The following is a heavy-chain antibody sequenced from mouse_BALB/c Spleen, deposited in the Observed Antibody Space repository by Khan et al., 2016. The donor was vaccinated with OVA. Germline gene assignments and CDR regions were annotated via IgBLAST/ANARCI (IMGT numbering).Heavy chain of an antibody. D-gene: IGHD1-1*01. CDR1: GFTFSTYG. CDR3: ARLAYYYDSEGFAY. CDR2: VSTGGRYT. J-gene: IGHJ3*01. Sequence: EVQLQESGGDLVKPGGSLKLSCAASGFTFSTYGMSWVRQTPDERLEWVATVSTGGRYTYYPDSVKGRFTISRDNAKNTLYLQMSSLKSEDTAMFYCARLAYYYDSEGFAYWGQGTLVTVSA. V-gene: IGHV5-6*01.